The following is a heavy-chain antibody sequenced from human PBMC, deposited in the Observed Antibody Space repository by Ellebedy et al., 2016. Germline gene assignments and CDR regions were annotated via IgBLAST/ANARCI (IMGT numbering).Heavy chain of an antibody. CDR2: ISGSGGST. D-gene: IGHD3-10*01. J-gene: IGHJ5*02. CDR1: GFTFSSYW. Sequence: GESLKISCAASGFTFSSYWMHWVRQAPGKGLEWVSAISGSGGSTYYADSVKGRFTISRDNSKNTLYLQMNSLRAEDTAVYYCAKGGYGSGSSLRFDPWGQGTLVTVSS. CDR3: AKGGYGSGSSLRFDP. V-gene: IGHV3-23*01.